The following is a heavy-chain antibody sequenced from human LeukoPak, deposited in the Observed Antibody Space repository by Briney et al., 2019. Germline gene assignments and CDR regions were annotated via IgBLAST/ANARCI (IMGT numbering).Heavy chain of an antibody. Sequence: PSETLSRTCTVSGGSISSSSYYWGWIRQPPGKGLEWIGSIYYSGSTYYNPSLKSRVTISVDTSKNQFSLKLSSVTAADTAVYYCARHFTILVFDCWGQGTLVTAPS. D-gene: IGHD3-9*01. CDR1: GGSISSSSYY. CDR2: IYYSGST. J-gene: IGHJ4*02. V-gene: IGHV4-39*01. CDR3: ARHFTILVFDC.